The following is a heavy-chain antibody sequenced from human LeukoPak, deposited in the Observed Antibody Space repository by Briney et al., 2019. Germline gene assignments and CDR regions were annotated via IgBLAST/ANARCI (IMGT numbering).Heavy chain of an antibody. CDR3: ATGLGHYYDY. J-gene: IGHJ4*02. V-gene: IGHV3-74*01. CDR1: EISFNNYW. CDR2: VNSDGSST. D-gene: IGHD3-22*01. Sequence: QPGGSLRLSCAASEISFNNYWMHWVRQAPGKGLVWVSRVNSDGSSTVYADSVKGRFTISRDNARTTVYLQMSSLRLDDTATYYCATGLGHYYDYWGQGSLVTVSS.